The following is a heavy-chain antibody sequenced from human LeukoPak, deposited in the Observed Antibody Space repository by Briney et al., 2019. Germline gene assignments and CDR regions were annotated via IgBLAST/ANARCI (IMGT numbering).Heavy chain of an antibody. CDR3: ARSRAPYDSSGYYDY. J-gene: IGHJ4*02. Sequence: GGSLRLSCAASGFTFSSYAMPWVRQAPGKGLEWVAVISYDGSNKYYADSVKGRFTISRDNSKNTLYLQMNSLRAEDTAVYYCARSRAPYDSSGYYDYWGQGTLVTVSS. CDR2: ISYDGSNK. D-gene: IGHD3-22*01. V-gene: IGHV3-30-3*01. CDR1: GFTFSSYA.